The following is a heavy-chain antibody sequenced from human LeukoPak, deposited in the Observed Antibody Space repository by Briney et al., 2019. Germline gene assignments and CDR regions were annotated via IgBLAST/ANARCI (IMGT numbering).Heavy chain of an antibody. J-gene: IGHJ4*02. CDR2: IYHSGST. CDR1: GGSISSGGYY. V-gene: IGHV4-30-2*01. CDR3: ARDTNWVDY. D-gene: IGHD7-27*01. Sequence: SETLSLTCTVSGGSISSGGYYWSWIRQPPGKGLEWIGYIYHSGSTYYNPSLKSRVTISVDRSKNQFSLKLSSVTAADTAVYYCARDTNWVDYWGQGTLVTVSS.